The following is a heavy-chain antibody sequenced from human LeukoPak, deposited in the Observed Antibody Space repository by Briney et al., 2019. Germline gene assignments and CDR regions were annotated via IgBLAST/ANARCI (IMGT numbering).Heavy chain of an antibody. CDR1: GFTFSSYS. D-gene: IGHD4-11*01. Sequence: PGGSLRLSCAASGFTFSSYSMNWVRQAPGKGLEWVSSISSSSSYIYYADSVKGRFTISRDNSKNTLYLQMHSLRDEDMAVYYCAKGPAYSNRPTYFDYWGQGTLVTVSS. CDR3: AKGPAYSNRPTYFDY. V-gene: IGHV3-21*04. J-gene: IGHJ4*02. CDR2: ISSSSSYI.